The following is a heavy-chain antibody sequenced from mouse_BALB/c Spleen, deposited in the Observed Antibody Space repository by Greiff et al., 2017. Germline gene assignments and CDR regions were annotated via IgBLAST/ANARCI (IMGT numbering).Heavy chain of an antibody. CDR3: ARSTTATPLFDY. Sequence: EVQRVESGPSLVKPSQTLSLTCSVTGDSITSGYWNWIRKFPGNKLEYMGYISYSGSTYYNPSLKSRISITRDTSKNQYYLQLNSVTTEDTATYYCARSTTATPLFDYWGQGTTLTVSS. J-gene: IGHJ2*01. CDR2: ISYSGST. CDR1: GDSITSGY. D-gene: IGHD1-2*01. V-gene: IGHV3-8*02.